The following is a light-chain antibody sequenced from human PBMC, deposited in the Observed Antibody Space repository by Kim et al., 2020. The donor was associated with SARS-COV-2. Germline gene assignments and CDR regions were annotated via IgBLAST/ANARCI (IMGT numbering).Light chain of an antibody. V-gene: IGLV3-21*04. CDR1: NIGSKS. J-gene: IGLJ1*01. Sequence: SYELTQPPSVSVAPGKTARITCGGNNIGSKSVHWYQQKPGQAPVLVISYDSDRPSGIPERFSGSNSGNAATLTISRVEAGDEADYYCQVWDSSSDHHYVF. CDR2: YDS. CDR3: QVWDSSSDHHYV.